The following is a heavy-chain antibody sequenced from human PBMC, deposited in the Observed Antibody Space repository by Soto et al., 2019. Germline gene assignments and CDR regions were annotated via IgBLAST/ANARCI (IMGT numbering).Heavy chain of an antibody. CDR2: ISSSSSYI. J-gene: IGHJ3*02. CDR1: GFTFSSYT. V-gene: IGHV3-21*01. D-gene: IGHD5-12*01. CDR3: APATIIYHDAFDI. Sequence: EVQLVESGGGLVKPGGSLRLSCAASGFTFSSYTMSWVRQAPGKGLDWVSSISSSSSYIYYADSVKGRFTISRDNAKNALYLQMNSLRAEDTAVYYCAPATIIYHDAFDIWGQGTMVTVSS.